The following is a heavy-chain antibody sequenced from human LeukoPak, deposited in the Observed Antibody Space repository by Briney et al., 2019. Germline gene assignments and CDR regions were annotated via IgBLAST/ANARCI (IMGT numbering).Heavy chain of an antibody. D-gene: IGHD1-14*01. V-gene: IGHV3-23*01. J-gene: IGHJ4*02. Sequence: PGRSLRLSCAASGFTFGNYAMSWVRQAPGKGLEWVSAISAGRDSTYYGDSVRGRFTISRDNSKNTLYLQMNSLRVEDTAVYHCAPHRLSVTTPFDYWGQGTLVTVSS. CDR1: GFTFGNYA. CDR2: ISAGRDST. CDR3: APHRLSVTTPFDY.